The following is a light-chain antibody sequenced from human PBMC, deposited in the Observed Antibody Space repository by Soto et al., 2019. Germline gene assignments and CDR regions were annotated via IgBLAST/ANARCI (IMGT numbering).Light chain of an antibody. CDR3: QQVKTYPRT. J-gene: IGKJ4*01. CDR1: QAVPNN. V-gene: IGKV1-9*01. CDR2: EEA. Sequence: IHLPQSPSFLSASVGDRVTITCRPSQAVPNNMAWYQQKPGKPPKLLIYEEATLHSGVPSRFSGRKSGTQFTLTIDSLQPEDFATYYCQQVKTYPRTFGGGTKVEIK.